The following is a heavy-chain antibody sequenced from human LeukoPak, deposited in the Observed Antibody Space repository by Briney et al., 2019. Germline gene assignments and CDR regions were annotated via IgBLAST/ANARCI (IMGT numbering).Heavy chain of an antibody. CDR3: ARGGVAGTFDY. V-gene: IGHV3-48*03. J-gene: IGHJ4*02. CDR1: GFTFTSYD. Sequence: GGSLRLSCATSGFTFTSYDFNWVRQAPGKGLEWVSYISNGGGTIYYADSVKGRFTISRDNAKNSVFLQMNTLRAEDTAIYYCARGGVAGTFDYWGQGTLVTVSS. CDR2: ISNGGGTI. D-gene: IGHD6-19*01.